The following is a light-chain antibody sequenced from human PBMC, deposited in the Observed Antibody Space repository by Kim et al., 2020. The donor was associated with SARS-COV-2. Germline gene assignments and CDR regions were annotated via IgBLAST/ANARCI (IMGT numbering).Light chain of an antibody. V-gene: IGLV3-25*03. CDR1: ALLKQY. Sequence: SYELTQPPSVSVSPGQTARITCSGDALLKQYAYWYQQKPGQAPVLVIYKDSERPSGIPERFSGSSSGTTVTLTISGVQAEDEADYYCQSADSSGTYVFGT. J-gene: IGLJ1*01. CDR2: KDS. CDR3: QSADSSGTYV.